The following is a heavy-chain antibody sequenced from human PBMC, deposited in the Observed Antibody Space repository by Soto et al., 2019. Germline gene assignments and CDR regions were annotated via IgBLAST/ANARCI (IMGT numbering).Heavy chain of an antibody. D-gene: IGHD6-13*01. CDR1: GYTFTGSS. CDR3: ARIPYSSSWYGYYGMDV. J-gene: IGHJ6*02. V-gene: IGHV1-2*02. CDR2: INPNSGDT. Sequence: QVQLVQSGAEVKKPGASVNVSCEASGYTFTGSSIHWVRQAPGQGLEWMGYINPNSGDTIFAQKFQGRVTMTRDTSISTAYMELSRVASDDTAVYYCARIPYSSSWYGYYGMDVWGQGTTVTGSS.